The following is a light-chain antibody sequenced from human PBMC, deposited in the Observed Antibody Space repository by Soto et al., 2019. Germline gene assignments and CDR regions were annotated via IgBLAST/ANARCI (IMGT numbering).Light chain of an antibody. CDR2: AVS. J-gene: IGKJ3*01. CDR1: QSISTY. Sequence: DIQMTQSPSSLSAPVGARVTIICRASQSISTYLDWYQKKRGKPPKLLMYAVSTLQSGVPSRLSRSGSGTDFTLSISSLHSEDLATYFFQRSYDPPSTFGPGTKVYIK. CDR3: QRSYDPPST. V-gene: IGKV1-39*01.